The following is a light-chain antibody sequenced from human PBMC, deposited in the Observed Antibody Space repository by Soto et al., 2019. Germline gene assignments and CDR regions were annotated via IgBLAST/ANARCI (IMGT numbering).Light chain of an antibody. V-gene: IGKV1-39*01. Sequence: DIPMTQSPSSLSASVGNRVTITCRASQSISNYLNWYQQKPGKAPNLLIYAASSLQSGGPSRFSGSGSGTDFNLTISSLQPEDFATYYCQQSYSTPWTFGQGTKVEIQ. J-gene: IGKJ1*01. CDR1: QSISNY. CDR2: AAS. CDR3: QQSYSTPWT.